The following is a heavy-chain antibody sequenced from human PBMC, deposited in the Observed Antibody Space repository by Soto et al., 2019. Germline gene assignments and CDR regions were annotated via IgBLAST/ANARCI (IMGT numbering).Heavy chain of an antibody. D-gene: IGHD5-12*01. CDR1: GVTFSSFA. CDR2: IIPIFRTP. CDR3: ARRTGSGFRPGTHRFNWFDP. V-gene: IGHV1-69*01. J-gene: IGHJ5*02. Sequence: QVQLVQSGAEVKQPGSSVKVSCQASGVTFSSFAISWVRQAPGQGLEWMGGIIPIFRTPNYAQNFQGRVMITAAQSTPSVYMELSRLRSEDTAVYYCARRTGSGFRPGTHRFNWFDPWGQGTLVTVSS.